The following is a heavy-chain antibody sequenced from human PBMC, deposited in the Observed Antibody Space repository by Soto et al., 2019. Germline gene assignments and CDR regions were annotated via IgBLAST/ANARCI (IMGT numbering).Heavy chain of an antibody. D-gene: IGHD3-10*01. J-gene: IGHJ2*01. V-gene: IGHV3-23*01. Sequence: GGSLRLSCAASGFTFSSYAMSWVRQAPGKGLEWVSAISSSGGSTYYADSVKGRFTISRDNSKNTLYLQMNSLRAEDTAVYYCAKDAGSYYYGSASLGGYWYFDLWGRGTLVTVSS. CDR1: GFTFSSYA. CDR3: AKDAGSYYYGSASLGGYWYFDL. CDR2: ISSSGGST.